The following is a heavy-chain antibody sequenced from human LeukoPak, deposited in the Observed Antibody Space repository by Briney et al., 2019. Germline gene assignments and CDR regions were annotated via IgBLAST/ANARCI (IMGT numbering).Heavy chain of an antibody. D-gene: IGHD5-18*01. V-gene: IGHV4-59*01. J-gene: IGHJ6*02. Sequence: PSETLSLTCTVSGGSISSYYWSRIRQPPGKGLEWIGYIYYSGSTNYNPSLKSRVTISVDTSKNQFSLKLSSVTAADTAVYYCARDGYSYGPSGLGGIEVWGQGTTVTVSS. CDR2: IYYSGST. CDR3: ARDGYSYGPSGLGGIEV. CDR1: GGSISSYY.